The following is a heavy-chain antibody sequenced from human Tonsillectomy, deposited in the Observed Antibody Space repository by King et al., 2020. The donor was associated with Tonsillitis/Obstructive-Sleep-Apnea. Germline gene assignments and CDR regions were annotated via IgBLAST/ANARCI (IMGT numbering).Heavy chain of an antibody. CDR1: GFTFSSYE. J-gene: IGHJ3*02. D-gene: IGHD2-15*01. V-gene: IGHV3-48*03. Sequence: VQLVESGGGLVQTGGSLRLSCAASGFTFSSYEMNWVRQAPGKGLEWVSYISSSGSTIYYADSVKGRFNISRDKAKNSLYLQMNSLRAEDTAVDYCARECPGYCSGGSCYSDAFDIWGQGTMVTVSS. CDR3: ARECPGYCSGGSCYSDAFDI. CDR2: ISSSGSTI.